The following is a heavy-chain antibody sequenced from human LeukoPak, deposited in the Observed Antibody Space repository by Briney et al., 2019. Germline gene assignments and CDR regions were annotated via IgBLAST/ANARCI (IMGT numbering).Heavy chain of an antibody. CDR2: ISYDGGDI. D-gene: IGHD2-2*01. J-gene: IGHJ4*02. CDR3: AKDLKEIYCSIASCSYFDY. CDR1: GFSFTISS. V-gene: IGHV3-30*18. Sequence: GRSLRLSRAASGFSFTISSIHWGRHAPEEGLEKVSDISYDGGDIYYAESVKGRFSISRDNFKTTLYLQMNSLRAEDTAVYYCAKDLKEIYCSIASCSYFDYWGQGTLVTVSS.